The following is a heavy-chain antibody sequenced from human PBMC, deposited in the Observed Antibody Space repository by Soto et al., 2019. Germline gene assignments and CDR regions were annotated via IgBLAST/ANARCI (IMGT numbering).Heavy chain of an antibody. V-gene: IGHV3-23*01. CDR3: VEQMTTCTDSCCDC. CDR1: EFSFSRYA. CDR2: LGPDGRNT. D-gene: IGHD2-8*02. Sequence: GGSLRLSCVASEFSFSRYAMTWDRQAAGQGIQWVAGLGPDGRNTFYGESVRGRFTISRDTSRNTLYLQMSSLRAEDTAVYCGVEQMTTCTDSCCDCWGQGSQVTVSS. J-gene: IGHJ4*02.